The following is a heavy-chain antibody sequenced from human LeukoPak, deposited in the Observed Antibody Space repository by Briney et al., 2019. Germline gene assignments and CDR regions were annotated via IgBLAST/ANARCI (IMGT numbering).Heavy chain of an antibody. CDR2: ISAYNGNT. Sequence: ASVKVSCKASGYTFTSYGISWVRQAPGQGLEWMGWISAYNGNTNYAQKLQGRVTMTTDTSTSTACMELRSLRSDDTAVYYCARSSSSWTYYYGMDVWGQGTTVTVSS. J-gene: IGHJ6*02. CDR3: ARSSSSWTYYYGMDV. CDR1: GYTFTSYG. V-gene: IGHV1-18*01. D-gene: IGHD6-13*01.